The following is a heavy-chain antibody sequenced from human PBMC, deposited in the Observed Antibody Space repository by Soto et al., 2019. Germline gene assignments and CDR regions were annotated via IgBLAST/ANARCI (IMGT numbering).Heavy chain of an antibody. J-gene: IGHJ4*02. CDR1: GYTFTSYY. Sequence: GASVQVSCKASGYTFTSYYMHWVRQAPGQGLEWMGIINPSGGSTSYAQKFQGRVTMTRDTSTSTVYMELSSLRSEDTSVYYCARVSVDTAMVDPFDYWGQGTLVTVSS. V-gene: IGHV1-46*01. D-gene: IGHD5-18*01. CDR2: INPSGGST. CDR3: ARVSVDTAMVDPFDY.